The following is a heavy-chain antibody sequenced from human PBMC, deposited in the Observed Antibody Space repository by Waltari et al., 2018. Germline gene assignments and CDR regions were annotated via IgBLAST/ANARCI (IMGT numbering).Heavy chain of an antibody. CDR2: INHSGST. CDR1: GGSFSGYY. V-gene: IGHV4-34*01. J-gene: IGHJ6*03. CDR3: ARVGGGLRPYYYYYYYMDV. D-gene: IGHD5-12*01. Sequence: QVQLQQWGAGLLKPSETLSLTCAVYGGSFSGYYWSWIRQPPGKGLEWIGEINHSGSTNYNPSLKSRVTISVDTSKNQFSLKLSSVTAADTDVYYCARVGGGLRPYYYYYYYMDVWGKGTTVTVSS.